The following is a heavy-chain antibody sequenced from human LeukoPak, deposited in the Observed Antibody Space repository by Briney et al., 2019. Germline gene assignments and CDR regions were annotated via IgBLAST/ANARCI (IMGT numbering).Heavy chain of an antibody. V-gene: IGHV4-61*02. J-gene: IGHJ4*02. D-gene: IGHD1-26*01. Sequence: SETLSLTCTVSGGSISSGSYYWSWIRQPAGKGLEWIGRIYTSGSTNYNPSLKSRVTISVDTSKNQFSLTLSSVTAADTAVYYCARVGATFDYWGQGTLVTVSS. CDR3: ARVGATFDY. CDR1: GGSISSGSYY. CDR2: IYTSGST.